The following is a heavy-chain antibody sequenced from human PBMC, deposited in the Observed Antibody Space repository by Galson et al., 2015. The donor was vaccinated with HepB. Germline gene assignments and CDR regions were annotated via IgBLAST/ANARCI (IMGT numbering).Heavy chain of an antibody. Sequence: SLRLSCAASGFTFSSYSMNWVRQAPGKGLEWVSSISSSSSYIYYADSVKGRFTISRDNAKNSLYLQMNSLRAEDTAVYYCACTPLVGATKVDYFDYWGQGTLVTVSS. CDR3: ACTPLVGATKVDYFDY. V-gene: IGHV3-21*01. D-gene: IGHD1-26*01. CDR1: GFTFSSYS. CDR2: ISSSSSYI. J-gene: IGHJ4*02.